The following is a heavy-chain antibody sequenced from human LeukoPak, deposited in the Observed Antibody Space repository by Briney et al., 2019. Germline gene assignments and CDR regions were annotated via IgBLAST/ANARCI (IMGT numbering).Heavy chain of an antibody. CDR1: GGSISSYY. J-gene: IGHJ3*02. V-gene: IGHV4-59*01. CDR2: IYYSGST. CDR3: ARGKVAFDI. Sequence: SETLSLTCTVSGGSISSYYWSWIRQPPGKGLEWVGYIYYSGSTNYNPSLKSRVTISVDTSKNQFSLKLSSVTAADTAVHYCARGKVAFDIWGQGTMVTVSS.